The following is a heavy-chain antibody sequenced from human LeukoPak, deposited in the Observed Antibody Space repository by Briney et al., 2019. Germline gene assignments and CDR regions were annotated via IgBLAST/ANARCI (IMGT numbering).Heavy chain of an antibody. CDR3: ARDLGDVDTAMRGYYYYYMDV. CDR2: IIPIFGTA. Sequence: SVKVFCKASGGTFSSYAISWVRQAPGQGLEWMGGIIPIFGTANYAQKFQGRVTITTDESTSTAYMELSSLRSEDTAVYYCARDLGDVDTAMRGYYYYYMDVWGKGTTVTVSS. D-gene: IGHD5-18*01. CDR1: GGTFSSYA. J-gene: IGHJ6*03. V-gene: IGHV1-69*05.